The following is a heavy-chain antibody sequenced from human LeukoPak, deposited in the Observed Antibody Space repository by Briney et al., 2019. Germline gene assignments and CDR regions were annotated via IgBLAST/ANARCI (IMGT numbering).Heavy chain of an antibody. Sequence: GGSLGLSCAASGFTFSSYGMHWVRQAPGKGLEWVAVISYDGSNKYYADSVKGRFTISRDNAKNSLYLQMNSLRAEDTAVYYCASLYGSGPKWSDPWGQGTLVTVSS. CDR2: ISYDGSNK. D-gene: IGHD3-10*01. CDR3: ASLYGSGPKWSDP. V-gene: IGHV3-30*03. J-gene: IGHJ5*02. CDR1: GFTFSSYG.